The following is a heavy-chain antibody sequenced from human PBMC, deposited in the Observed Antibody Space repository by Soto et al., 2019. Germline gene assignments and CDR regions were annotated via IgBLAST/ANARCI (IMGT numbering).Heavy chain of an antibody. J-gene: IGHJ4*02. V-gene: IGHV3-30*18. CDR2: ISYDGSNK. CDR3: AKDRKVWGEQYYFDY. D-gene: IGHD3-16*01. Sequence: GGSLRLSCAASGFTFSSYGMHWVRQAPGKGLEWVAVISYDGSNKYYADSVKGRFTISRDNSKNTLYLQMNSLRAEDTAVYYCAKDRKVWGEQYYFDYWGQGTLVTVSS. CDR1: GFTFSSYG.